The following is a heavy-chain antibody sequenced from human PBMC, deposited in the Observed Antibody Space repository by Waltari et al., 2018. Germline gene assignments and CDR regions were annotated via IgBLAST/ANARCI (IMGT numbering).Heavy chain of an antibody. CDR3: TRCSGTYYSDFDY. J-gene: IGHJ4*02. CDR1: GGSISSSFYY. D-gene: IGHD3-10*02. V-gene: IGHV4-39*01. CDR2: VYYSGST. Sequence: QLQLQESGSGLVKPSQTLSLTCAVSGGSISSSFYYWGWIRQPPGKGLEWIGSVYYSGSTYYNPSLKSRVTISVDTSKNQFSLKLSSVTAADTAVYFCTRCSGTYYSDFDYWGQGTLVIVSS.